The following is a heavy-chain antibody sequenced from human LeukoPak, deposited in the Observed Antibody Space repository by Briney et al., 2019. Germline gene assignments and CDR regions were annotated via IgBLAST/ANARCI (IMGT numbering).Heavy chain of an antibody. V-gene: IGHV1-69*04. Sequence: GASVKVSCKASGSTFSSYAISWVRQAPGQGLEWMGRIIPILGIANYAQKFQGRVTITADKSTSTAYMELSSLRSEDTAVYYCARGNSGQGDYWGQGTLVTVSS. CDR3: ARGNSGQGDY. CDR2: IIPILGIA. D-gene: IGHD1-26*01. J-gene: IGHJ4*02. CDR1: GSTFSSYA.